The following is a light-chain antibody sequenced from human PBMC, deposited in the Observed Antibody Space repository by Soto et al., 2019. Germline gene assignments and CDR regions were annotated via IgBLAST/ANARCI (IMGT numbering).Light chain of an antibody. V-gene: IGLV1-40*01. CDR2: GNS. CDR3: QSYDSSLNYV. J-gene: IGLJ1*01. Sequence: QSVLTQPPSVSGAPGQRVTLSCTGSRFNIGAGYDVHWYQQLPGTAPKLLIYGNSNRHSGVPDRFSGAKSGTSASLAITGLQAEYEADYYCQSYDSSLNYVFGTGTKLTVL. CDR1: RFNIGAGYD.